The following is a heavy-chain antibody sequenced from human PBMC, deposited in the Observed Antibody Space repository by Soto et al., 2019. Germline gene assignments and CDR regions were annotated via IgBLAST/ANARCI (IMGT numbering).Heavy chain of an antibody. D-gene: IGHD4-17*01. Sequence: QVQLVQSGAEVKKPGATVKVSCKASGYTFTSYGISWVRQAPGQGLEWMGWISAYNGNTNYAQKLQGRVTMTTDTSTSTAYMELRSLRSDDTAVYYCARNRDYGDYPSSGMDVWGQGTTVTVSS. J-gene: IGHJ6*02. CDR3: ARNRDYGDYPSSGMDV. CDR1: GYTFTSYG. CDR2: ISAYNGNT. V-gene: IGHV1-18*04.